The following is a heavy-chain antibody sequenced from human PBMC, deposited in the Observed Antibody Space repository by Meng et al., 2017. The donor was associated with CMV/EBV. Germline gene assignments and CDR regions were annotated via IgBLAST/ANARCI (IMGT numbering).Heavy chain of an antibody. CDR2: IYYSGST. CDR1: GGSFSSYY. J-gene: IGHJ4*02. CDR3: ARFITFGGVIVIDY. Sequence: GSLRLSCAVYGGSFSSYYWSWIRQPPGKGLEWIGYIYYSGSTNYNPSLKSRVTISVDTSKNQFSLKLSSVTAADTAVYYCARFITFGGVIVIDYWGQGTLVTVSS. V-gene: IGHV4-59*01. D-gene: IGHD3-16*02.